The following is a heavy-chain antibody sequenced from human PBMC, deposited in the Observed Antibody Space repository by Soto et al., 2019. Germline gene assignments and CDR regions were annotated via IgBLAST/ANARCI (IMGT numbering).Heavy chain of an antibody. CDR1: GYTFTSYD. Sequence: KVSCKASGYTFTSYDINWVRQATGQGLEWMGWMNPNSGNTGYAQKFQGRVTMTRNTSISTAYMELSSLRSEDTAVYYCARGGGQQQLLWFDPWGQGTLVTVSS. CDR2: MNPNSGNT. D-gene: IGHD6-13*01. J-gene: IGHJ5*02. V-gene: IGHV1-8*01. CDR3: ARGGGQQQLLWFDP.